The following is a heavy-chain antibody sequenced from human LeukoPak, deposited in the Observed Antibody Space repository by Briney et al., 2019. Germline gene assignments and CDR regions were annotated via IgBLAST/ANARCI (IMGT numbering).Heavy chain of an antibody. Sequence: GVSLRLSCAASGFTFSSYAMSWVRQAPGKGLEWVSAISGSGGSTYYADSVKGRFTISRDNSKNTLYLQMNSLRAEDTAVYYCAKDSDQQLVHRFDPWGQGTLVTVSS. J-gene: IGHJ5*02. CDR3: AKDSDQQLVHRFDP. V-gene: IGHV3-23*01. CDR1: GFTFSSYA. D-gene: IGHD6-13*01. CDR2: ISGSGGST.